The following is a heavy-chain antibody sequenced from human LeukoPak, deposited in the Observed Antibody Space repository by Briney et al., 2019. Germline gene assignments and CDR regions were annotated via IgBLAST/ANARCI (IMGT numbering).Heavy chain of an antibody. J-gene: IGHJ4*02. CDR1: GFSLSDHY. Sequence: PGGSLRLSCAASGFSLSDHYMDWVRQAPGKGLEWVGRVRNRANGFSTEYAASVKGRFTVSGDASKNPLYLQMNSLKTEDTAVYYCARSGYCGACTCYSDYFDCWGQGILVTVSS. D-gene: IGHD2-15*01. CDR2: VRNRANGFST. V-gene: IGHV3-72*01. CDR3: ARSGYCGACTCYSDYFDC.